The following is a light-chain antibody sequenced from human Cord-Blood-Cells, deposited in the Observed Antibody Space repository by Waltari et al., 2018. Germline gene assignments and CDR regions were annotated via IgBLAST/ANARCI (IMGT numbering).Light chain of an antibody. CDR2: KAS. CDR3: QQYKSYSLT. J-gene: IGKJ4*01. Sequence: DIQMTQSPSTLSASVGDRVTITCRARQSISSWLAWYQQKPGKAPKLLIYKASSLESGVPSRFSGCGSGTEFTLTISSLQPDDFATYYCQQYKSYSLTFGGGTKVEIK. V-gene: IGKV1-5*03. CDR1: QSISSW.